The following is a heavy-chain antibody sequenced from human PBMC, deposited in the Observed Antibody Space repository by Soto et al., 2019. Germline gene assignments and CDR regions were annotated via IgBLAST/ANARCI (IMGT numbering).Heavy chain of an antibody. CDR2: ISYDGSNK. CDR1: GFTFSSYA. D-gene: IGHD1-26*01. V-gene: IGHV3-30-3*01. J-gene: IGHJ4*02. Sequence: QVQLVESGGGVVQPGRSLRLSCAASGFTFSSYAMHWVRQAPGKGLEWVAVISYDGSNKYYADSVKGRFTISRDNSKNTLYLQMNSLRAEDTAVYYCARDSHSGSYYWISQHFDYWGQGTLVTVSS. CDR3: ARDSHSGSYYWISQHFDY.